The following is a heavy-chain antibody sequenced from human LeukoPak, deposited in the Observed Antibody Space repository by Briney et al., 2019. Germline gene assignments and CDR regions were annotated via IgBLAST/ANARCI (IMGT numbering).Heavy chain of an antibody. CDR2: IWYDGSNK. J-gene: IGHJ3*02. V-gene: IGHV3-33*08. Sequence: GGSLRLSCAASGFTFSSYAMHWVRQAPGKGLEWVAVIWYDGSNKYYADSVKGRFTISRDNSKNTLYLQMNSLRAEDTAVYYCARDPQEYDILTGYYPQNAFDIWGQGTMVTVSS. CDR1: GFTFSSYA. D-gene: IGHD3-9*01. CDR3: ARDPQEYDILTGYYPQNAFDI.